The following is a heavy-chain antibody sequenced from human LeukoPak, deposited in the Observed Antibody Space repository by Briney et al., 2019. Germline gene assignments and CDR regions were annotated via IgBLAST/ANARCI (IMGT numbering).Heavy chain of an antibody. CDR1: GYTFTSYA. V-gene: IGHV1-3*01. CDR2: INAGNGNT. Sequence: ASVKVSCKASGYTFTSYAMHWVRQAPGQRLEWMGWINAGNGNTKYSQKFQGRVTITRDTSASTAYMELSSLRSEDTAVYYCASSPAPYYDILTGQKRNNWFDPWGQGTLVTVSS. CDR3: ASSPAPYYDILTGQKRNNWFDP. J-gene: IGHJ5*02. D-gene: IGHD3-9*01.